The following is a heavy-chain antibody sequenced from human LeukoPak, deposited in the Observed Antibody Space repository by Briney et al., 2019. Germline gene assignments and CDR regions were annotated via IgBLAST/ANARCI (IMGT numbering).Heavy chain of an antibody. Sequence: GGSLRLSCAASGFTFSDYYMSWIRQAPGKGLEWVSYISSSGSTIYYADSVKGRFTISRDNANNSLFLQMNSLRAEDTAVYYCARTGQYCSGGTCYSGQFDFWGQGTLVTVSS. CDR3: ARTGQYCSGGTCYSGQFDF. J-gene: IGHJ4*02. D-gene: IGHD2-15*01. V-gene: IGHV3-11*01. CDR1: GFTFSDYY. CDR2: ISSSGSTI.